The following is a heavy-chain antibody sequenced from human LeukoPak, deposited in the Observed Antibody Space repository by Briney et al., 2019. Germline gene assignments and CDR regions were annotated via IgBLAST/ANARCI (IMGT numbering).Heavy chain of an antibody. Sequence: SETLSLTCTVSGGSISSYYWSWIRQPAGKGLEWIGRIYTSGSTNYNPSLKSRVTMSVDTSKNQFSLKLSSVTAADTAVYYCASTQASSWDPFIDYWGQGTLVTVSS. J-gene: IGHJ4*02. CDR3: ASTQASSWDPFIDY. CDR2: IYTSGST. V-gene: IGHV4-4*07. CDR1: GGSISSYY. D-gene: IGHD6-13*01.